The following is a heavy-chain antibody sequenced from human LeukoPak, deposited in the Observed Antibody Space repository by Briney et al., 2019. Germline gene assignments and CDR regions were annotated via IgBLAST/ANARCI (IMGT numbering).Heavy chain of an antibody. CDR3: SRDATGDH. Sequence: GGSLGLSCAASGFTFSSYIMNWVRQAPGKGLEWVGRSRNRAKSYTTDYAASVKGRFTISRDDSKSTLYLQMNSLETEDTAVYYCSRDATGDHWGQGTLVSVSS. J-gene: IGHJ4*02. V-gene: IGHV3-72*01. CDR1: GFTFSSYI. CDR2: SRNRAKSYTT.